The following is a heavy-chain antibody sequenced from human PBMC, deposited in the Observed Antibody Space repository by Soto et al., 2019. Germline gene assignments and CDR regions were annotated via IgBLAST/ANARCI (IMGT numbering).Heavy chain of an antibody. CDR3: ARDGFGRYDDSGSEAFDI. CDR2: IYTSGTT. D-gene: IGHD3-10*01. V-gene: IGHV3-53*01. J-gene: IGHJ3*02. Sequence: LRLSCAASGFTFSDYYMNWVRQAPGKGLEWVSVIYTSGTTYYADSVKGRFTISRDNFKNTLYLQMNSLRAEDTAMYYCARDGFGRYDDSGSEAFDIWGQGTMVTVSS. CDR1: GFTFSDYY.